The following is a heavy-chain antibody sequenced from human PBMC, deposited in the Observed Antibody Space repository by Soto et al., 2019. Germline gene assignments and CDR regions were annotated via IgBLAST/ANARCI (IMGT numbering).Heavy chain of an antibody. CDR2: INSDGTTT. V-gene: IGHV3-74*01. J-gene: IGHJ4*02. D-gene: IGHD4-4*01. CDR3: ARGEMATVWPLAY. Sequence: EVQLVESGGGLVQPGGSLRLSCAASGFTFSTYWMHWVRQAPGEGLVCVSRINSDGTTTNYADSVKGRLTISRDNAKTTLYLQMNSLRAEDTAVYYCARGEMATVWPLAYWGQGTLVTVSS. CDR1: GFTFSTYW.